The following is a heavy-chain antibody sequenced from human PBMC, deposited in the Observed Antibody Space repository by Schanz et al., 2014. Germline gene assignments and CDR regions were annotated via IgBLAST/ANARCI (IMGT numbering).Heavy chain of an antibody. V-gene: IGHV3-30*03. Sequence: QVQLVESGGGLVKPGGSLRLSCAASGFTFSDYYMSWIRQAPGKGLEWVGVISSDGNQQYYVDSVRGRFTISRDNAKNSVFLQMNRLRAEDTAVYYCATEGPRGTRHPINYYYAMDNWGQGTKVTV. J-gene: IGHJ6*02. D-gene: IGHD6-6*01. CDR2: ISSDGNQQ. CDR3: ATEGPRGTRHPINYYYAMDN. CDR1: GFTFSDYY.